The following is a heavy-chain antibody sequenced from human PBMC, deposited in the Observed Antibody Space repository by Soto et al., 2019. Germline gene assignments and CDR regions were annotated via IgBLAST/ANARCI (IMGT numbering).Heavy chain of an antibody. J-gene: IGHJ6*02. CDR2: MNPNSGNT. CDR1: GYTFTSYD. V-gene: IGHV1-8*01. CDR3: ARGVFSGHV. Sequence: QVQLVQSGAEVKKPGASVKVSCKASGYTFTSYDINWVRQATGQGLEWMGWMNPNSGNTGYAQKVQXXXTXTRNTSISTDYMELSSLRSEDTAVYYCARGVFSGHVWGQGTTVTVSS.